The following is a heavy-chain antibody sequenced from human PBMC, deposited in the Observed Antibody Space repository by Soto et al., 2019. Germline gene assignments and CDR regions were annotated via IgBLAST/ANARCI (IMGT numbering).Heavy chain of an antibody. V-gene: IGHV3-23*05. Sequence: LRLSCAASGFTFTNYLMTWVRQAPGKGLEWVSSIDKSGGDTYYADSVKGRITISRDNSKNTLYLQMNGLRAEDTALYYCAKDTYSRSWYFWGQGTLVTVSS. CDR2: IDKSGGDT. D-gene: IGHD2-2*01. CDR1: GFTFTNYL. J-gene: IGHJ4*02. CDR3: AKDTYSRSWYF.